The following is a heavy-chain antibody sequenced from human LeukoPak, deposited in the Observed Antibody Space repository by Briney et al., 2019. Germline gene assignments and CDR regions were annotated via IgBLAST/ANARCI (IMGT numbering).Heavy chain of an antibody. J-gene: IGHJ5*02. V-gene: IGHV1-18*01. CDR3: AREGALHDTGDHYLSWFDP. CDR2: ISAYNGNT. Sequence: GASVKVSCKASGYTFTSYGISWVRQAPGQGFEWMGWISAYNGNTNYAQKLQGRVTMTTDTSTSTAYMELRSLRSDDTAVYYCAREGALHDTGDHYLSWFDPWGQGTLVTVSS. CDR1: GYTFTSYG. D-gene: IGHD2-8*02.